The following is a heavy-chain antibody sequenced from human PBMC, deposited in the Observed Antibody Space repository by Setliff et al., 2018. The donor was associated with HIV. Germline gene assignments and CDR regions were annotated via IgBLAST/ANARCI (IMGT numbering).Heavy chain of an antibody. CDR1: GYTFTTYG. V-gene: IGHV1-18*01. D-gene: IGHD1-20*01. CDR3: ARDRRAYTLLYYYYYMDV. Sequence: ASVKVSCKTSGYTFTTYGISWVRQAPGQGLEWVGWISGYNGNTNYAQKLQGRVTMTTDTSTSTAYMELRSLRSDDTAVYYCARDRRAYTLLYYYYYMDVWGKGTTVTVSS. J-gene: IGHJ6*03. CDR2: ISGYNGNT.